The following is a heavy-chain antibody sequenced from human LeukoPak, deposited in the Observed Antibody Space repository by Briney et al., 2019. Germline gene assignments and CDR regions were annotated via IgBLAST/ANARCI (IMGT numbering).Heavy chain of an antibody. CDR2: INPNSGGT. J-gene: IGHJ6*03. Sequence: ASVKVSCKASGYTFTGYYMHWVRQAPGQGLEWMGWINPNSGGTNYAQKFQGRVTMTRDTSISTAYMELSSLTSDDTAVYYCARLRVHGDYGSFRYYYYYYMDVWGKGTTVTVSS. CDR3: ARLRVHGDYGSFRYYYYYYMDV. CDR1: GYTFTGYY. V-gene: IGHV1-2*02. D-gene: IGHD4-17*01.